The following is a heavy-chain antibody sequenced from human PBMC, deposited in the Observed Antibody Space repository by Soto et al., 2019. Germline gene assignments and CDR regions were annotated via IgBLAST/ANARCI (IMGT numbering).Heavy chain of an antibody. J-gene: IGHJ6*02. D-gene: IGHD3-10*01. V-gene: IGHV4-61*01. Sequence: SETLSLTCTVSGGSVSSISHYWSWIRQPPGKGLEWIGCIYYTGSTNYNPSLKSRVTISVDTSKNQFSLKLSSVTAADTAVYYCARAGSSGSYYNVHYYYGMDVWGQGTTVT. CDR1: GGSVSSISHY. CDR2: IYYTGST. CDR3: ARAGSSGSYYNVHYYYGMDV.